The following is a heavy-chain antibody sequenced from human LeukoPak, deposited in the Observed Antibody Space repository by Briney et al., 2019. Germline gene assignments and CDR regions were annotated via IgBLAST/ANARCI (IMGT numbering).Heavy chain of an antibody. V-gene: IGHV3-21*01. J-gene: IGHJ3*02. Sequence: GGSLRLSCAASGFTFSSYSMNWVRQAPGEGLEWVSSMSSSSRYIYYADSVKGRFTISRDNAKNSLYLQMNSLRAEDTAVYYCARGSHYGYDAFDIWGQGTMVTVSS. CDR1: GFTFSSYS. CDR2: MSSSSRYI. D-gene: IGHD3-16*01. CDR3: ARGSHYGYDAFDI.